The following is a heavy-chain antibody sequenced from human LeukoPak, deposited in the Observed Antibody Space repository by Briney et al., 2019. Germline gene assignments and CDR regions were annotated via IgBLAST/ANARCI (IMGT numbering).Heavy chain of an antibody. CDR2: INHSGST. CDR1: GGSFSGYY. D-gene: IGHD3-10*01. Sequence: PSETLSLTCSVYGGSFSGYYWSWIRQPPGKGLEWIGEINHSGSTNYNPSLKSRVTISVDTSKNQFSLKLSSVTAADTAVYYCARPRFGELNAFDIWGQGTMVTVSS. J-gene: IGHJ3*02. CDR3: ARPRFGELNAFDI. V-gene: IGHV4-34*01.